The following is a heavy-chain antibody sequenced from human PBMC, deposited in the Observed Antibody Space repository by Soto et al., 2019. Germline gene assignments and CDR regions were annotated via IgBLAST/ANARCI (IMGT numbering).Heavy chain of an antibody. CDR3: AKDDYGDYDWGGYYYGMDV. V-gene: IGHV3-30*18. D-gene: IGHD4-17*01. CDR2: ISYDGSNK. J-gene: IGHJ6*02. Sequence: GVSLRHLGAASGFTFSSFGMHWVRQAPGKGLEWVAVISYDGSNKYYADSVKGRFTISRDNSKNTLYLQMNSLRAEDTAVYYCAKDDYGDYDWGGYYYGMDVWGQGTTVTVSS. CDR1: GFTFSSFG.